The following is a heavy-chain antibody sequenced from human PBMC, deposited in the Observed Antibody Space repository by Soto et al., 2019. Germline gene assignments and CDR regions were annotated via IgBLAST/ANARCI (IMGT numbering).Heavy chain of an antibody. V-gene: IGHV3-66*01. CDR3: ARGRYPLDY. J-gene: IGHJ4*02. Sequence: EVQLVESGGGLVQPGGSLRLSCAASGFTVSSNYMSWVRQAPERGLEWVSVIFSGGSTYYADSVKGRFTISRDNPKDTLYPQLNSLRAGDTAVYYCARGRYPLDYWGQGTLVTVSS. D-gene: IGHD1-1*01. CDR2: IFSGGST. CDR1: GFTVSSNY.